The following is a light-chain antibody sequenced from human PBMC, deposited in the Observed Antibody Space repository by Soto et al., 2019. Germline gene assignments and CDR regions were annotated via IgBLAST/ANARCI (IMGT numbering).Light chain of an antibody. CDR2: VNSDGSH. Sequence: QLVLTQSPSASASLGASVKLTCTLSSGHDNYAIAWHQQQPEKGPRYLVKVNSDGSHSKGDGIPDRFSGSSSGAERYLTISSLQSEDEADYYCQTWGTGVQVVFGGGTKLTVL. J-gene: IGLJ2*01. V-gene: IGLV4-69*01. CDR3: QTWGTGVQVV. CDR1: SGHDNYA.